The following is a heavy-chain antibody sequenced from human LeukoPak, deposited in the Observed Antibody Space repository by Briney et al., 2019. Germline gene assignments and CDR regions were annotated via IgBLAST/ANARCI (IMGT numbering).Heavy chain of an antibody. D-gene: IGHD6-13*01. J-gene: IGHJ4*02. CDR2: ISSGST. CDR3: ARAAAGTGNFDY. V-gene: IGHV4-4*07. CDR1: GGSISSYY. Sequence: SETLSLTCTVSGGSISSYYWTWIRQPAEKGLEWIGRISSGSTNYNPSLKSRLTMSLDTSKNQFSLRLSSVTAADTAVYYCARAAAGTGNFDYWGQGTLVTVSS.